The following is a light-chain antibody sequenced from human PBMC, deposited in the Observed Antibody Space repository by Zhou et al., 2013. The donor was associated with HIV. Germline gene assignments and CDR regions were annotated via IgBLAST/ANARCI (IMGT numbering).Light chain of an antibody. CDR2: GAS. Sequence: DIQMTQSPSSLSASVGDKVTITCRASQDIRQNLAWFQQKPGKPPKSLIYGASSLQTGVPSKFSGSGSGTDFTLTISSLQPEDFATYYCQQYNSYPVTFGGGTKVGDQT. V-gene: IGKV1-16*02. CDR1: QDIRQN. J-gene: IGKJ4*01. CDR3: QQYNSYPVT.